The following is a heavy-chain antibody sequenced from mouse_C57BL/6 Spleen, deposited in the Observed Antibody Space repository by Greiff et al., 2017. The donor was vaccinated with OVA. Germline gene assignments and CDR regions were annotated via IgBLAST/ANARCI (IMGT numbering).Heavy chain of an antibody. D-gene: IGHD2-4*01. CDR1: GFTFSSYG. V-gene: IGHV5-6*01. Sequence: EVQLVESGGDLVKPGGSLKLSCAASGFTFSSYGMSWVRQTPDKRLEWVATISSGGSYTYYPDSVKGRFTISRDNAKNTLYLQMSSLKSEDTAMYYCESDYDYDGRNWYFDVWGTGTTVTVSS. CDR2: ISSGGSYT. CDR3: ESDYDYDGRNWYFDV. J-gene: IGHJ1*03.